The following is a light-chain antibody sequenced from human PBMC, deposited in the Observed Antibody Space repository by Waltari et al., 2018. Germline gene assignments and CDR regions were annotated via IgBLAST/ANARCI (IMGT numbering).Light chain of an antibody. CDR2: EGS. V-gene: IGLV2-23*01. J-gene: IGLJ2*01. CDR3: CSYASGSTII. CDR1: SNDVGCYNL. Sequence: QSALTQPASVSGSPGQSIPISCTGTSNDVGCYNLVSWYQRHPGKAPELLIYEGSKRPSGVSNRFSGSKSGNTASLTISGLQAEDEADYFCCSYASGSTIIFGGGTKLTVL.